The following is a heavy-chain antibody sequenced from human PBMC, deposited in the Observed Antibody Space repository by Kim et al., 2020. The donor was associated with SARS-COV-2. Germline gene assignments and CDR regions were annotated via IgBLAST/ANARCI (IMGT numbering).Heavy chain of an antibody. D-gene: IGHD5-12*01. CDR3: ASPVMATIGSDIDY. J-gene: IGHJ4*02. Sequence: GGSLRLSCAASGFTFSSYAMHWVRQAPGKGLEWVAVISYDGSNKYYADSVKGRFTISRDNSKNTLYLQMNSLRAEDTAVYYCASPVMATIGSDIDYWGQGTLVTVSS. V-gene: IGHV3-30*04. CDR1: GFTFSSYA. CDR2: ISYDGSNK.